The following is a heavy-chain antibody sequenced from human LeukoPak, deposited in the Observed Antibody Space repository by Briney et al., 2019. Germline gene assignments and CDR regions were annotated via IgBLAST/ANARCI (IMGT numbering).Heavy chain of an antibody. CDR2: IYPGDSDT. CDR1: GYSFTNYW. J-gene: IGHJ6*02. Sequence: GESLKISCKGSGYSFTNYWIGWVRQVPGKGLEWMGIIYPGDSDTRYSPSFQGQVTISADKSISTAYLQWSSLNASDTAMYYCARLGGWLDIVVVPAAPLYYYYGMDVWGQGTTVTVSS. D-gene: IGHD2-2*03. V-gene: IGHV5-51*01. CDR3: ARLGGWLDIVVVPAAPLYYYYGMDV.